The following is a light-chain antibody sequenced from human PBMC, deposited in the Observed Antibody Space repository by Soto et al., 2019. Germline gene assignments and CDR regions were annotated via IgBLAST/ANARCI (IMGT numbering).Light chain of an antibody. CDR2: DAS. V-gene: IGKV3-20*01. CDR1: QSVGSSF. Sequence: EIVLTQSPDTLSLSPGERATLSCRASQSVGSSFLAWYQQKPGQAPRLLLYDASSRATDIPDRFSGSGSGTDFTLTISRLEPEDFALYYCQHYGGSPPRYTFGQGTKLEI. J-gene: IGKJ2*01. CDR3: QHYGGSPPRYT.